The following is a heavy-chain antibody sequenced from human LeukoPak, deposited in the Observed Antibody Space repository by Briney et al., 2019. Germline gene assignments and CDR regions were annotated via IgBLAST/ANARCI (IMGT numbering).Heavy chain of an antibody. D-gene: IGHD4-17*01. V-gene: IGHV4-39*01. Sequence: PSETLSLTCTVSGGSISSRSFYWCWIRQPSGKGLEWIGSIYYSGGTYYNPSLKSRVTVSVDTSKNQFSLKLSSVTAADTAVYYCARPRDYGDYYMDVWGKGTTVTVSS. CDR2: IYYSGGT. CDR3: ARPRDYGDYYMDV. CDR1: GGSISSRSFY. J-gene: IGHJ6*03.